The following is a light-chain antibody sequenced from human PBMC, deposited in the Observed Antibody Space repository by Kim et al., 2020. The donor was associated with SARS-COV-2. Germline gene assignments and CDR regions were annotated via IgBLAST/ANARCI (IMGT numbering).Light chain of an antibody. CDR2: GAS. CDR3: QHFDNSPRMYT. J-gene: IGKJ2*01. CDR1: RCFGRNY. Sequence: PGERASLSCRAGRCFGRNYLAWSQQRPGQAHRLLIYGASTRATGVPDRFSGSGSGTDFTLTISRLEPEDFAVYYCQHFDNSPRMYTFGQGTKLEI. V-gene: IGKV3-20*01.